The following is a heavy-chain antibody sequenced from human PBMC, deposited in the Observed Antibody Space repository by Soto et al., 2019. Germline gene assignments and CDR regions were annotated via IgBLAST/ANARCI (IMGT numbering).Heavy chain of an antibody. CDR1: GGSISSYY. V-gene: IGHV4-59*01. J-gene: IGHJ3*02. Sequence: SETLSLTCTVSGGSISSYYWSWIRQPPGKGLEWIGYIYYSGSTNYNPPLKSRVTISVDTSKNQFSLKLSSVTAADTAVYYCARGGVVVVVAATRGPDAFDIWGQGTMVTVSS. CDR3: ARGGVVVVVAATRGPDAFDI. D-gene: IGHD2-15*01. CDR2: IYYSGST.